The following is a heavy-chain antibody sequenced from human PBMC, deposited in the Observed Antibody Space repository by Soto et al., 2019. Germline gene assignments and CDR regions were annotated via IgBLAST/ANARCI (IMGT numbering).Heavy chain of an antibody. CDR3: ARGHGIYVKFDS. J-gene: IGHJ4*02. D-gene: IGHD3-3*02. Sequence: QVHLQESGPGRVKPSETLSLTCSVPGGSVYDFYWNWLRQTPGKGLEWIGNIYNNGRTNYNPSLTNRVTISIDTSKRQFSLHLGSVTTEDTAMYFFARGHGIYVKFDSWGQGNLVFVSS. CDR1: GGSVYDFY. CDR2: IYNNGRT. V-gene: IGHV4-59*02.